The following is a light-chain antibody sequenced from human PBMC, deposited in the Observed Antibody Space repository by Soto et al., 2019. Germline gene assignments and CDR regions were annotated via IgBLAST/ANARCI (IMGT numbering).Light chain of an antibody. CDR3: QQYGSSSYT. CDR2: AAS. V-gene: IGKV3-20*01. CDR1: QSISSSY. J-gene: IGKJ2*01. Sequence: EIVLTQSPGTLSLSPGERATLSCRASQSISSSYLAWYRQKPGQAPRLLIYAASSRATGIPDRFSGSGSGTDFTLTISRLEPEEFAVYYGQQYGSSSYTFGQGTQLEIK.